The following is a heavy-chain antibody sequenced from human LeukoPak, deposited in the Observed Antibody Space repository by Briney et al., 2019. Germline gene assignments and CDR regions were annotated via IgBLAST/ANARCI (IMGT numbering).Heavy chain of an antibody. J-gene: IGHJ6*03. CDR3: ARGVPMIGPYYYYYMDV. CDR2: ISAYNGNT. CDR1: GYTFTSYG. Sequence: GASVKVSCKASGYTFTSYGISWVRQAPGQGLEWMGWISAYNGNTNYAQKLQGRVTMTTDTSTSTAYMELRSLRSDDTAVYYCARGVPMIGPYYYYYMDVWGKGTTVTISS. D-gene: IGHD3-22*01. V-gene: IGHV1-18*01.